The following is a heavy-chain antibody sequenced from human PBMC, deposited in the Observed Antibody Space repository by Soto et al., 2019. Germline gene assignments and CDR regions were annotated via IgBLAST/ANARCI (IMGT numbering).Heavy chain of an antibody. CDR1: GGTFSSYT. J-gene: IGHJ4*02. CDR3: ARDGVTATPRIFNY. CDR2: IIPILGIA. D-gene: IGHD2-21*02. V-gene: IGHV1-69*08. Sequence: QVQLVQSGAEVKKPGSSVKVSCKASGGTFSSYTISWVRQAPGQGLKWMGTIIPILGIANYAQKFQARVTSTSDKSTSTSYMGLSSRGPEDTSMYYCARDGVTATPRIFNYGGQRTVVTVSS.